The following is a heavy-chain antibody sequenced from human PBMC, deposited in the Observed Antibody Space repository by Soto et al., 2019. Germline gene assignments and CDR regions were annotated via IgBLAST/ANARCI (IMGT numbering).Heavy chain of an antibody. CDR1: GGSISSYY. J-gene: IGHJ4*02. CDR3: ARHPPYGPLDY. Sequence: PSETLSLTCTVSGGSISSYYWSWIRQPPGKGLEWIGNIYHSGSTNYNPSLKSRVTISVDTSKNQCFVRLTSVTAADTAVYYCARHPPYGPLDYWGQGTLVTVSS. D-gene: IGHD4-17*01. V-gene: IGHV4-59*08. CDR2: IYHSGST.